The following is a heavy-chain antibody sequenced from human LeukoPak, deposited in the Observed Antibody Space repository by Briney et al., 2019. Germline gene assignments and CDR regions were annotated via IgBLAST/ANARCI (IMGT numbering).Heavy chain of an antibody. CDR1: GFTFSSYA. V-gene: IGHV3-7*01. Sequence: TGGSLRLSCAASGFTFSSYAMSWVRQAPGKGLEWVANIKQDGSEKYYVDSVKGRFTISRDNAKNSLYLQMNSLRAEDTAVYYCASSAGSSWYSYYYYYGMDVWGQGTTVTVSS. CDR3: ASSAGSSWYSYYYYYGMDV. J-gene: IGHJ6*02. D-gene: IGHD6-13*01. CDR2: IKQDGSEK.